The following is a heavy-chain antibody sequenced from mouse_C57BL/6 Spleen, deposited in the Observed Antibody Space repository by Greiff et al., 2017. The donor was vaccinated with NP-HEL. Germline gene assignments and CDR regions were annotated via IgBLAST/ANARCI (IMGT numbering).Heavy chain of an antibody. CDR2: IYPGGGYT. CDR1: GYTFTNYW. CDR3: ARTGTHYFDY. D-gene: IGHD4-1*01. J-gene: IGHJ2*01. V-gene: IGHV1-63*01. Sequence: VKLMESGAELVRPGTSVKMSCKASGYTFTNYWIGWAKQRPGHGLEWIGDIYPGGGYTNYNEKFKGKATLTADKSSSTAYMQFSSLTTEDSAIYYCARTGTHYFDYWGQGTTLTVSS.